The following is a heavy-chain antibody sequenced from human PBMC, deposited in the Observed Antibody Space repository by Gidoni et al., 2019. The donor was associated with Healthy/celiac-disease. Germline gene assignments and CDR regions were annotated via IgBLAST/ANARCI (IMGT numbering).Heavy chain of an antibody. Sequence: QVQLQESGPGLVKPSETLSLTCTVSGGSISSYYWSWVRQPAGKGLEWIGRIYTSGSSNYSPLLKTRVTMSVDTSKNQFSLKLSSVTAADTAVYYCASVREYYDSGGYYPGYYFDYWGQGTLVTVSS. J-gene: IGHJ4*02. CDR2: IYTSGSS. D-gene: IGHD3-22*01. V-gene: IGHV4-4*07. CDR1: GGSISSYY. CDR3: ASVREYYDSGGYYPGYYFDY.